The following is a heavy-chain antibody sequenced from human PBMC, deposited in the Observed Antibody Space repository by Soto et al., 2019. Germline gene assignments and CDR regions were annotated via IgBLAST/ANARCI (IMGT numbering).Heavy chain of an antibody. V-gene: IGHV4-30-4*01. CDR1: GGSISSGDYY. Sequence: PSATLSLTCTVSGGSISSGDYYWSWIRQPPGKGLEWIGYIYYSGSTYYNPSLKSRVTISVDTSKNQFSLKLSSVTAADTAVYYCARDDSGSSGYPFNYWGQGTLVTVSS. CDR2: IYYSGST. J-gene: IGHJ4*02. CDR3: ARDDSGSSGYPFNY. D-gene: IGHD3-22*01.